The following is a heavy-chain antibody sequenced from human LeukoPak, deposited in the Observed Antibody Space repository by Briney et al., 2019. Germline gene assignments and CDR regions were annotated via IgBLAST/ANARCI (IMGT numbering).Heavy chain of an antibody. Sequence: VASVKVSCKASGYTFTGYYMHWVRQAPGQGLEWMGWINPNSGGTNYAQKFQGRVTMTRDTSISTAYMELSRPRSDDTAVYYCARDRKVPYGHRGVLNWFDPWGQGTLVTVSS. CDR2: INPNSGGT. D-gene: IGHD2-2*01. J-gene: IGHJ5*02. CDR1: GYTFTGYY. CDR3: ARDRKVPYGHRGVLNWFDP. V-gene: IGHV1-2*02.